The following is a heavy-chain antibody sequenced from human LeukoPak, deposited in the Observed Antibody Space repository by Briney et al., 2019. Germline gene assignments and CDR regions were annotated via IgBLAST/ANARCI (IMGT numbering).Heavy chain of an antibody. D-gene: IGHD3-3*01. V-gene: IGHV3-64*01. CDR1: GFTFSSYA. Sequence: GGSLRLSCAASGFTFSSYAMHWVRQAPGKGLEYVSAISSNGGSTYYANSVKGGFTISRDNSKNTLYLQMGSLRAEDMAVYYCARDPSNYDFWSGYFPGWYYYYMDAWGKGTTVTVSS. J-gene: IGHJ6*03. CDR2: ISSNGGST. CDR3: ARDPSNYDFWSGYFPGWYYYYMDA.